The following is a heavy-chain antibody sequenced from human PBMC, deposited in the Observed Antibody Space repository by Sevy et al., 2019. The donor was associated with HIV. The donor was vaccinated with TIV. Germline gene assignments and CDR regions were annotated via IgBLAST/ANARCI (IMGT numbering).Heavy chain of an antibody. D-gene: IGHD4-17*01. CDR2: ISSSSSTI. CDR3: ARVGHGDYVRFYYYYYGMDV. V-gene: IGHV3-48*01. J-gene: IGHJ6*02. Sequence: GGSLRLSCAASGFTFSSYSMNWVRQAPGKGLEWVSYISSSSSTIYYADSVKGRFTISRDNAKNSLYLQMNSLRAEDTAVYYCARVGHGDYVRFYYYYYGMDVWGQGTTVTVSS. CDR1: GFTFSSYS.